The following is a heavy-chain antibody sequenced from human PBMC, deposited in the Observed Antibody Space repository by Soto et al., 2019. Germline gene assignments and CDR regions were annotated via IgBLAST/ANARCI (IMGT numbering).Heavy chain of an antibody. V-gene: IGHV1-18*01. CDR1: GYTFTSYG. D-gene: IGHD4-17*01. CDR2: ISDYNGNT. CDR3: AIDEFGDPGVY. Sequence: QVQLVQSGAEVKKPGASVKVSCKASGYTFTSYGISWVRQAPGQGLEWMGWISDYNGNTNYAQKLQGRVTMTTDTSTITAYMELRRLRSDDTAVYYCAIDEFGDPGVYWGQGTLVTVSS. J-gene: IGHJ4*02.